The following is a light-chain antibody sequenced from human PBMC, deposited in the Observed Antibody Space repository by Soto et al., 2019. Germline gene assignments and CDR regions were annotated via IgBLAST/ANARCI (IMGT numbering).Light chain of an antibody. Sequence: DIEMTQSPSSLSASIGDRVTLTCRASQGISNYLGWYQQKPGKAPKSLIYSASTLQSGVSSKFSGSGSGTDFTLTITDMQPDDFATYYCQQYYRYPWTFGQGTKVEI. CDR1: QGISNY. V-gene: IGKV1-16*02. CDR2: SAS. J-gene: IGKJ1*01. CDR3: QQYYRYPWT.